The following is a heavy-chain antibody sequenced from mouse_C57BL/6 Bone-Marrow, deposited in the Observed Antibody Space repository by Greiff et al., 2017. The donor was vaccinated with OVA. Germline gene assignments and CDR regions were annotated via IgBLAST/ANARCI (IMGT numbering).Heavy chain of an antibody. Sequence: LVESGAELVKPGASVKMSCKASGYTFTTYPIEWMKQNHGKSLEWIGNFHPYNDDTKYNEKFKGKATLTVEKSSSTVYLELSRLTSDDSAVYYCARHYYGSGDYFDYWGQGTTLTVSS. CDR3: ARHYYGSGDYFDY. J-gene: IGHJ2*01. D-gene: IGHD1-1*01. CDR2: FHPYNDDT. CDR1: GYTFTTYP. V-gene: IGHV1-47*01.